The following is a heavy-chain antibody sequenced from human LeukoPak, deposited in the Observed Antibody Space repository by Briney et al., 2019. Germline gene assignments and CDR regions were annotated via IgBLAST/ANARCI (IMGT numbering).Heavy chain of an antibody. J-gene: IGHJ4*02. CDR3: ARDGTTGTWGSDY. CDR1: GYSFTNYW. D-gene: IGHD1-1*01. Sequence: GESLKISCKGSGYSFTNYWIGWVRQMPGKGLEWVSYISSSSSTIYYADSVEGRFTISRDNAKNSLYLQMNSLRAEDTAVYYCARDGTTGTWGSDYWGQGTLVTVSS. CDR2: ISSSSSTI. V-gene: IGHV3-48*01.